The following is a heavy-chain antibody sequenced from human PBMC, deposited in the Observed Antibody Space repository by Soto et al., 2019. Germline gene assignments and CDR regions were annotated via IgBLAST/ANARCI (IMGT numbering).Heavy chain of an antibody. Sequence: QVQLVQSGAEVKKPGASVKVSCKASGYTFTGYYMHWVRQAPGQGLEWMGWINPNSGGTNYAQKFEGRVTMTRDTSINTAYMELSRLRSDDTALYYCARGGVTTYYYYYGMDVWGQGTTVTVSS. D-gene: IGHD2-21*02. V-gene: IGHV1-2*02. CDR1: GYTFTGYY. J-gene: IGHJ6*02. CDR2: INPNSGGT. CDR3: ARGGVTTYYYYYGMDV.